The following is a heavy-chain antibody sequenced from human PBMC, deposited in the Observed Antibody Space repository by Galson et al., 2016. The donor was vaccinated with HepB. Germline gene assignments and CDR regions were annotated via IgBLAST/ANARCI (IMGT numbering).Heavy chain of an antibody. V-gene: IGHV4-39*01. J-gene: IGHJ4*01. D-gene: IGHD1-26*01. Sequence: SETLSLTCSVSDGSVGSSSYYWGWIRQPPGKGLEWIGSVFYSGSAYFNLSLKSRVTISLDTSKNQFSLKLTSVAAADTAVYYCASPKVGARYTTVDFWGHGTLVTVSS. CDR3: ASPKVGARYTTVDF. CDR2: VFYSGSA. CDR1: DGSVGSSSYY.